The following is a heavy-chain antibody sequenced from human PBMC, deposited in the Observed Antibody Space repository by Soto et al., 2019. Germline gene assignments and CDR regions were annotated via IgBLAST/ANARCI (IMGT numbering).Heavy chain of an antibody. D-gene: IGHD2-15*01. CDR1: GGNFNNYA. J-gene: IGHJ3*01. CDR2: IIPIIDTT. V-gene: IGHV1-69*06. CDR3: SREPRDRDACSR. Sequence: QVQLVQSGAEVKKPGSSVKVSCKASGGNFNNYAISWVRQAPAQGLQWMGGIIPIIDTTHYAQKLQGRVTISADRGRTTVYMELTGLTSDDSATYFCSREPRDRDACSRWGQGTVVTVSS.